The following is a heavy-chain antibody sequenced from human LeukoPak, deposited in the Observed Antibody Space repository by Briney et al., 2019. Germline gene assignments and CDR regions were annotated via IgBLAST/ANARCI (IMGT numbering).Heavy chain of an antibody. J-gene: IGHJ4*02. CDR2: IKPDGSEK. CDR1: GFTFSTYW. V-gene: IGHV3-7*01. CDR3: ARSRFYFDH. Sequence: GGSLRLSCAASGFTFSTYWMGWVRQAPGKGLEWVAKIKPDGSEKDHVDSVKGRFTISRDNAKNSLYLQLNSLRAEDTAVYYCARSRFYFDHWGQRTLVTVSS.